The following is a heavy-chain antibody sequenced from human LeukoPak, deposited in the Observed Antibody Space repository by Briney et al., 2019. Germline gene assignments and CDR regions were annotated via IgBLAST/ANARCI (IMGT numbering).Heavy chain of an antibody. CDR3: ASDGYYYDSSGYSKGYCFGY. Sequence: TGGSLRLSCAASGFTFSNYAMHWVRQAPGRGLEWVAVISWGGSNKYYADSVKGRFTISRYNSKNTLYLQMNSLRAEDTAVYYCASDGYYYDSSGYSKGYCFGYWGQGTLVTVSS. D-gene: IGHD3-22*01. V-gene: IGHV3-30-3*01. CDR2: ISWGGSNK. CDR1: GFTFSNYA. J-gene: IGHJ4*02.